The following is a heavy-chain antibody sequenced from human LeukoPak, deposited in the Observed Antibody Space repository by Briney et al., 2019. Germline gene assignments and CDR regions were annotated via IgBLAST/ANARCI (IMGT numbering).Heavy chain of an antibody. CDR1: GGSISSYY. J-gene: IGHJ4*02. CDR2: IYTSGST. Sequence: SETLSPTCTVSGGSISSYYWSWIRQPPGKGLEWIGYIYTSGSTNYNPSLKSRVTISVDTSKNQFSLKLSSVTAADTAVYYCARGESGSYFAGFDYWGQGTLVTVSS. V-gene: IGHV4-59*01. D-gene: IGHD1-26*01. CDR3: ARGESGSYFAGFDY.